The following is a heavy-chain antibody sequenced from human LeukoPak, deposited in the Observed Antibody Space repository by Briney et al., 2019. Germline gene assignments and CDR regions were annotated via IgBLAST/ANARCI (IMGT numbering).Heavy chain of an antibody. J-gene: IGHJ4*02. CDR3: VRSNATHWANEY. CDR2: ISGYNGNT. Sequence: ASVNVSCKASDYTFTNFGVYWVRQAPGQGLAGMGWISGYNGNTNYAQKVQGRVTMTTDTSKRTIYMELGSLRADDTAVYYCVRSNATHWANEYWGQGTLVTVSS. CDR1: DYTFTNFG. V-gene: IGHV1-18*01. D-gene: IGHD7-27*01.